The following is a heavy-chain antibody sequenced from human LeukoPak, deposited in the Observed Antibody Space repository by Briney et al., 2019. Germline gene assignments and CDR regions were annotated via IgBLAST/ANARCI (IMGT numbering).Heavy chain of an antibody. Sequence: SETLSLTCAVYGGSFSGYYWSWIRQPPGKGLEWIGEINHSGSTNYNPSLKSRVTISVDTSKNQFSLKLSSVPAADTAVYYCARGLILAAILCVPWGQGTLVSVS. CDR3: ARGLILAAILCVP. J-gene: IGHJ5*02. CDR2: INHSGST. V-gene: IGHV4-34*01. D-gene: IGHD2-15*01. CDR1: GGSFSGYY.